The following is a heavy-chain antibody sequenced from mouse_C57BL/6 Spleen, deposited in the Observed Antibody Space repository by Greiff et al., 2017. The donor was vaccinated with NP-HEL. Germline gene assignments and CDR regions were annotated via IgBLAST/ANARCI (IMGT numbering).Heavy chain of an antibody. CDR1: GFSFNTYA. V-gene: IGHV10-1*01. D-gene: IGHD2-3*01. J-gene: IGHJ4*01. CDR2: IRSKSNNYAT. CDR3: VRHADDGYYLHYYAMDY. Sequence: EVQVVESGGGLVQPKGSLKLSCAASGFSFNTYAMNWVRQAPGKGLEWVARIRSKSNNYATYYADSVKDRFTISRDDSESMLYLQMNNLKTEDTAMYYCVRHADDGYYLHYYAMDYWGQGTSVTVSS.